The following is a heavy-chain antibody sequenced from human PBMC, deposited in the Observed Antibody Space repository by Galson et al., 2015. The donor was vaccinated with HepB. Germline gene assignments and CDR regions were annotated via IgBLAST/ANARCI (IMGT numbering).Heavy chain of an antibody. CDR2: ISGSGGST. CDR3: AKDGRIAAAGTFYYYYGMDV. V-gene: IGHV3-23*01. J-gene: IGHJ6*02. Sequence: WVRQAPGKGLEWVSAISGSGGSTYYADSVKGRFTISRDNSKNTLYLQMNSLRAEDTAVYYCAKDGRIAAAGTFYYYYGMDVWGQGTTVTVSS. D-gene: IGHD6-13*01.